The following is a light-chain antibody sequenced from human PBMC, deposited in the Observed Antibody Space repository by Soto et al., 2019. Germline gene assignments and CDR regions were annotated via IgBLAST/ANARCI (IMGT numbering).Light chain of an antibody. CDR3: QQYAGPPTT. J-gene: IGKJ5*01. CDR2: GAS. CDR1: QSVSSN. Sequence: IVMTQSPVNLSVSPGEIATLSCRASQSVSSNLAWYQQKPGQAPRLLIYGASTRATGVPARFSGSGSGTEFTLTISSLQSEDFEVYYCQQYAGPPTTVGQGTRLEIK. V-gene: IGKV3-15*01.